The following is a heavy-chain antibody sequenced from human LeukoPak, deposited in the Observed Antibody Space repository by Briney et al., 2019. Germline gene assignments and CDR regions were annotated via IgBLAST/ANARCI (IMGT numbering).Heavy chain of an antibody. Sequence: SETLSLTCSVSGGSISGHYWTWIRQPPGKGLEWIGYIYYSGSTNYNPSLKSRVTISVDTSKNQFSLKLSSVTAADTAVYYCARDTVNSGYDSGYFDYWGQGTLVTVSS. J-gene: IGHJ4*02. V-gene: IGHV4-59*11. CDR1: GGSISGHY. CDR3: ARDTVNSGYDSGYFDY. CDR2: IYYSGST. D-gene: IGHD5-12*01.